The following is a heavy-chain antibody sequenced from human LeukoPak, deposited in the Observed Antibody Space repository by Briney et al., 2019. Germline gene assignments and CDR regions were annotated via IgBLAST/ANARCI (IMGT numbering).Heavy chain of an antibody. CDR3: ARSVDYGGILN. D-gene: IGHD4-23*01. CDR1: GGSISSGGYY. J-gene: IGHJ4*02. Sequence: RSSETLSLTCTVSGGSISSGGYYWSWIRQPPGKGLEWIGYIYTSGSTNYNPSLKSRVTISVDTSKNQFSLKLSSVTAADTAVYYCARSVDYGGILNWGQGTLVTVSS. V-gene: IGHV4-61*08. CDR2: IYTSGST.